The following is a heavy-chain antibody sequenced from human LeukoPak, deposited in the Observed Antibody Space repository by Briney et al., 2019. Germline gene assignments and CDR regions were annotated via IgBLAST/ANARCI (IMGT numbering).Heavy chain of an antibody. V-gene: IGHV3-23*01. Sequence: QPGGSLRLSCAASGFTFSSYAMSWVRQAPGKGLEWVSDISNSGDSTYYADSVKGRFTISRDNSKNMLYLQMNGLRADDTAVYYCAKDTPTTSGYFDYWGQGTLVTVSS. CDR2: ISNSGDST. CDR3: AKDTPTTSGYFDY. J-gene: IGHJ4*02. D-gene: IGHD1-1*01. CDR1: GFTFSSYA.